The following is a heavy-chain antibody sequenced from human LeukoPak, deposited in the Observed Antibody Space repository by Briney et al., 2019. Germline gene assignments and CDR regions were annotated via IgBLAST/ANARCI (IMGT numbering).Heavy chain of an antibody. CDR2: IYSGGST. V-gene: IGHV3-53*01. CDR3: ARDRVVRGGAFDI. J-gene: IGHJ3*02. D-gene: IGHD2-15*01. CDR1: GFTVSSNY. Sequence: GGSLRLSCAASGFTVSSNYMSWVRQAPGKGLEWVSVIYSGGSTYYADSVKGRFTISRDNSKNTLYLQMNSLRAEDTAVYYCARDRVVRGGAFDIWGQGTMVTVSS.